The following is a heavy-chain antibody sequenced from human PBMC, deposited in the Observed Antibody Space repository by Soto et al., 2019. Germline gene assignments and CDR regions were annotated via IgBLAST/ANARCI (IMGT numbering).Heavy chain of an antibody. J-gene: IGHJ6*02. CDR3: ARDRGVAVANDYYYGMDV. CDR2: INPNSGGT. CDR1: GYTFTGYY. Sequence: GASVKVSCKASGYTFTGYYMHCVRQAPGQGLEWMGWINPNSGGTNYAQKFQGWVTMTRDTSISTAYMELSRLRSDDTAVYYCARDRGVAVANDYYYGMDVWGQGTTVTVSS. V-gene: IGHV1-2*04. D-gene: IGHD6-19*01.